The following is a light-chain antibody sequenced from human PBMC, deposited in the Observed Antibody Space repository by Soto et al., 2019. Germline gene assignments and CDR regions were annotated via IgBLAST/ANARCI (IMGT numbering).Light chain of an antibody. CDR1: SSDIGGYNY. CDR3: YSKTATSKV. V-gene: IGLV2-14*01. J-gene: IGLJ1*01. CDR2: EVS. Sequence: QSVLTQLASVSGSPGQSITISCTGTSSDIGGYNYVSWYQQYPGKAPNLIIYEVSHRSPGVSSRFSGSKSANTASLTISGLQAEDEADYYCYSKTATSKVFGTGTKLTVL.